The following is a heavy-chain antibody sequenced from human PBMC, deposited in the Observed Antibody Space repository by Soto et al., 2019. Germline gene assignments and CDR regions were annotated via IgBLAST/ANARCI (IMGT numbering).Heavy chain of an antibody. CDR2: INHSGST. V-gene: IGHV4-34*01. J-gene: IGHJ4*02. D-gene: IGHD2-8*02. CDR1: GGSFSGYY. CDR3: ARDKITGLFDY. Sequence: SETLSLTCAVYGGSFSGYYWTWIRQPPGTGLEWIGEINHSGSTNYNPSLKSRVTISVDTSRNQFSLKLTSVTAADTAVYYCARDKITGLFDYWGQGTLVTVS.